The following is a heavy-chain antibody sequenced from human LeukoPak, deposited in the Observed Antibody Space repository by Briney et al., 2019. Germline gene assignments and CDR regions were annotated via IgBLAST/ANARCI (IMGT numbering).Heavy chain of an antibody. V-gene: IGHV3-23*01. J-gene: IGHJ6*03. D-gene: IGHD1-1*01. CDR3: AKNRGGTYKYYMDV. CDR2: VSGSGGAT. CDR1: GFTFNKFP. Sequence: PGGSLRLSCAASGFTFNKFPMGWATQPQGRGWEWLPYVSGSGGATYYADSVKGRFTISRDNSKNTVYLQMGSLRAEDTAVYYCAKNRGGTYKYYMDVWGNGTTVTVSS.